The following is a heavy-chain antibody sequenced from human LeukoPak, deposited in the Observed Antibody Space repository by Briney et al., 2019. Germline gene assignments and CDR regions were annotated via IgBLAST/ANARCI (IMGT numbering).Heavy chain of an antibody. Sequence: GGSLKISCKGSGSIFTSYWIGWVRRLPGKGLEWMGIIYPGDSDTRYSPSFQGQVTISADKSISTAYLQWSSLKASDTAMYYCARLGVQLWTEGADYWGQGTLVTVSS. J-gene: IGHJ4*02. V-gene: IGHV5-51*01. CDR3: ARLGVQLWTEGADY. CDR2: IYPGDSDT. CDR1: GSIFTSYW. D-gene: IGHD5-18*01.